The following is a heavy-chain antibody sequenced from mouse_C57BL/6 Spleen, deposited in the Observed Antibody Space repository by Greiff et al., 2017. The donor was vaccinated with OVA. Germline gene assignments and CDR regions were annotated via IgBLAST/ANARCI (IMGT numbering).Heavy chain of an antibody. V-gene: IGHV1-80*01. CDR3: ARRGAPYATEGYAMDY. J-gene: IGHJ4*01. D-gene: IGHD1-1*01. CDR2: IYPGDGDT. Sequence: QVQLQQSGAELVKPGASVKISCKASGYAFSSYWLTWVKQRPGKGLEWIGQIYPGDGDTNYNGKFKGKATLTADKSSSTAYMQLSSLTSEDSAVYFCARRGAPYATEGYAMDYWGQGTSVTVSS. CDR1: GYAFSSYW.